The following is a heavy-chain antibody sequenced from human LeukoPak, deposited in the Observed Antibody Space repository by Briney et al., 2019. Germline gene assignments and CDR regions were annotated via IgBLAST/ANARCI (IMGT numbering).Heavy chain of an antibody. J-gene: IGHJ4*02. CDR2: IYTSGST. CDR3: ATLAAARFDY. D-gene: IGHD6-13*01. Sequence: SETLSLTCTVSGGSISSYYWSWIRQSAGKGLEWVGRIYTSGSTNYNPSLKSRVTMSVDTSKNQFSLKLSSVTAADTAVYYCATLAAARFDYWGQGTLVTVSS. CDR1: GGSISSYY. V-gene: IGHV4-4*07.